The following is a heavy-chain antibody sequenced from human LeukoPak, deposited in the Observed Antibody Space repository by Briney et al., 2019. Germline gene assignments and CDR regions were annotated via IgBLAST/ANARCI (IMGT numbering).Heavy chain of an antibody. CDR3: AKDPRGYCSGGSCYGAFDI. CDR2: IRYDGTNK. D-gene: IGHD2-15*01. J-gene: IGHJ3*02. CDR1: GFIFSSYG. Sequence: GGSLRLSCAASGFIFSSYGMHWVRQAPGKGLEWVACIRYDGTNKYYTDSVKGRFTISRDNSKNTLYLQMNSLRAEDTAVYYCAKDPRGYCSGGSCYGAFDIWGQGTMVTVSS. V-gene: IGHV3-30*02.